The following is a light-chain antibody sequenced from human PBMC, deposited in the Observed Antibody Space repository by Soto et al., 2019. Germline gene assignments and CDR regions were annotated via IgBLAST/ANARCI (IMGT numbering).Light chain of an antibody. CDR3: RQYGNSLSLT. CDR1: QSVSSSY. Sequence: EIVLTQSPGTLSLSPGERATLSCRASQSVSSSYLAWYQQKPGQAPRLIISGASSRSTGIPDRFSGSGSGTDFTLTISRLEPEDFAVYYCRQYGNSLSLTFGQGTRLEIK. V-gene: IGKV3-20*01. CDR2: GAS. J-gene: IGKJ5*01.